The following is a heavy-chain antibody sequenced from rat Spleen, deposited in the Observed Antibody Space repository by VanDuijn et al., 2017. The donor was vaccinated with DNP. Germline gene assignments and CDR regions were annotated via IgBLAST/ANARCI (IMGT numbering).Heavy chain of an antibody. D-gene: IGHD1-11*01. J-gene: IGHJ2*01. CDR3: AKFNFGTYYFNY. Sequence: EIQLQESGPGLVKPSQSLSLTCSVTGSTITSGYDWNWIRKFPGNKMEWMGYITYSGSPTYNPSLRSRISITRDTSRNQFFLQLDSVTTEDTATYYCAKFNFGTYYFNYWGQGVMVTVSS. CDR2: ITYSGSP. CDR1: GSTITSGYD. V-gene: IGHV3-4*01.